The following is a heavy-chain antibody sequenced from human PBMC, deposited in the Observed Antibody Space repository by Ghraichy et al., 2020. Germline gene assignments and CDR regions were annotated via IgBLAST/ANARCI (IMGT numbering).Heavy chain of an antibody. CDR2: ISGSGGST. D-gene: IGHD7-27*01. J-gene: IGHJ4*02. CDR3: AKRMLTGDPGEYYFDY. V-gene: IGHV3-23*01. Sequence: GGSLRLSCAASGFTFSSYAMSWVRQAPGKGLEWVSAISGSGGSTYYADSVKGRFTISRDNSKNTLYLQMNSLRAEDTAVYYCAKRMLTGDPGEYYFDYWGQGTLVTVSS. CDR1: GFTFSSYA.